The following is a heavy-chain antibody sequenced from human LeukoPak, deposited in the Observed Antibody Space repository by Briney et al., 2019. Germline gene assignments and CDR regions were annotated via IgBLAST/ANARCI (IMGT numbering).Heavy chain of an antibody. CDR3: ATWDGDSLDY. Sequence: ASVKDSRKGSGYTLTELFMHWVGQAPGKGLEWMGGFDSEDGETIYAQKFQGRVTMTEDTSIDTAYMELSSLRSEDTAVYYCATWDGDSLDYWGQGTLVTVSS. CDR2: FDSEDGET. D-gene: IGHD3-10*01. V-gene: IGHV1-24*01. CDR1: GYTLTELF. J-gene: IGHJ4*02.